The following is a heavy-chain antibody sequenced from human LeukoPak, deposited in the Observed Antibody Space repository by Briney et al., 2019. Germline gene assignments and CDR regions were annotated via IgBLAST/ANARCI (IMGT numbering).Heavy chain of an antibody. Sequence: PSETLSLTCAVYGGSFSGYYWSWTRQPPGKGLEWIGEINHSGSTNYNPSLKSRVTISVDTSKNQFSLKLSSVTAADTAVYYCARATDHAGNPNFDYWGQGTLVTVSS. J-gene: IGHJ4*02. CDR1: GGSFSGYY. CDR2: INHSGST. CDR3: ARATDHAGNPNFDY. D-gene: IGHD4-23*01. V-gene: IGHV4-34*01.